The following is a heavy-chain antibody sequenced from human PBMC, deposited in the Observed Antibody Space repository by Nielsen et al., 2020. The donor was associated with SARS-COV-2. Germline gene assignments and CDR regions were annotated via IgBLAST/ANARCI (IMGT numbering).Heavy chain of an antibody. CDR1: GYTFTGHY. Sequence: ASVKVSCKASGYTFTGHYMHWKRQAPGQGPEWLGRANHNSGATNYAQKFQGRVTLTRDASINTTYMELTRLTSDDTAVYYCARVRSSSGIWFDPWGQGTLVVVSS. D-gene: IGHD3-10*01. CDR2: ANHNSGAT. J-gene: IGHJ5*02. CDR3: ARVRSSSGIWFDP. V-gene: IGHV1-2*06.